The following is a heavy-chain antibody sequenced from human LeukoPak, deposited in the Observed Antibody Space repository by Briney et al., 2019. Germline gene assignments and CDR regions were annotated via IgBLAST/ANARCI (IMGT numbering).Heavy chain of an antibody. CDR2: IYTSGST. D-gene: IGHD6-13*01. Sequence: SETLSLTCTVSGGSISSYYWSWIRQPAGKGLEWIGRIYTSGSTNYNPSLKSRVTMSVDTSKNQFSLKLSSVTAADTAVYYCARVSCSSSCYDFDYWGQGTLVTVSS. CDR3: ARVSCSSSCYDFDY. CDR1: GGSISSYY. V-gene: IGHV4-4*07. J-gene: IGHJ4*02.